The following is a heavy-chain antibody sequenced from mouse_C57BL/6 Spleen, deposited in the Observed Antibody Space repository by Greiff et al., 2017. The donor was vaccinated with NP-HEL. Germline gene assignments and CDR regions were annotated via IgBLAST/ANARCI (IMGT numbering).Heavy chain of an antibody. V-gene: IGHV5-4*01. CDR1: GFTFSSYA. Sequence: DVHLVESGGGLVKPGGSLKLSCAASGFTFSSYAMSWVRQTPEKRLEWVATISDGGSYTYYPDNVKGRFTISRDNAKNNLYLQMSHLKSEDTAMYYCAREGLWPGAMDYWGQGTSVTVSS. CDR3: AREGLWPGAMDY. D-gene: IGHD1-1*02. CDR2: ISDGGSYT. J-gene: IGHJ4*01.